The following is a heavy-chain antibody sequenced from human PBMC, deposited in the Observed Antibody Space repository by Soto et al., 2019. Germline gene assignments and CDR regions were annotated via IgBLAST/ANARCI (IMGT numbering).Heavy chain of an antibody. CDR3: AKDAPGSGWLSDY. J-gene: IGHJ4*02. V-gene: IGHV3-23*01. CDR2: IGGSGDGT. Sequence: QPGGSLRLSCAASGFTFSIYAMSWVRQAPGKRLEWVSTIGGSGDGTSYADFVRGRFTISRDNSRNTLYLQMNSLRAEDTAVYYCAKDAPGSGWLSDYWGQGTLVTVSS. D-gene: IGHD3-22*01. CDR1: GFTFSIYA.